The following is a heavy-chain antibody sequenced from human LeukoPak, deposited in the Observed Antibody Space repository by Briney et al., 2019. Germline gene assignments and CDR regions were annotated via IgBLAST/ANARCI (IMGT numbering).Heavy chain of an antibody. CDR3: ARPATVVTNFDY. J-gene: IGHJ4*02. CDR1: GFTFSSYG. CDR2: ISYDGSNK. D-gene: IGHD4-23*01. Sequence: QAGGSLRLSCAASGFTFSSYGMHWVRQAPGKGLEWVAVISYDGSNKYYADSVKGRFTISRDNSKNTLYLQMNSLRAEDTAVYYCARPATVVTNFDYWGQGTLVTVSS. V-gene: IGHV3-30*03.